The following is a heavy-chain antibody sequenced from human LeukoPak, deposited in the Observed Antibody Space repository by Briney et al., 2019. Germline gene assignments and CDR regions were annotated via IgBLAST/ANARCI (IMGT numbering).Heavy chain of an antibody. CDR1: GYTCTSYY. D-gene: IGHD6-13*01. V-gene: IGHV1-46*01. Sequence: GASVKVSCKASGYTCTSYYMHWVRQDPGQGLEWMGIINPSGGSTSYAQKFQGRVTMTRDTSTSTVYMELSSLRSENTAVYYRIDSSSWYGYFQHWGQGTLVTVSS. J-gene: IGHJ1*01. CDR2: INPSGGST. CDR3: IDSSSWYGYFQH.